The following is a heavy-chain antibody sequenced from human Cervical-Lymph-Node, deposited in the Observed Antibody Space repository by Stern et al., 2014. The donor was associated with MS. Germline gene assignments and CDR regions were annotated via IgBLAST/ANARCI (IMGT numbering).Heavy chain of an antibody. CDR2: VYASGRT. Sequence: QLQLQESGPGLVRPSQTLSLTCTVSGASISRGANYWSWIRQPAGKGLEWIGRVYASGRTHYNPSLKSRLTISLDTSQNEFSLHLPSVPAADTALYYCARDEYINSWPELGWFDPWGQGILVTVSS. CDR3: ARDEYINSWPELGWFDP. J-gene: IGHJ5*02. D-gene: IGHD6-13*01. V-gene: IGHV4-61*02. CDR1: GASISRGANY.